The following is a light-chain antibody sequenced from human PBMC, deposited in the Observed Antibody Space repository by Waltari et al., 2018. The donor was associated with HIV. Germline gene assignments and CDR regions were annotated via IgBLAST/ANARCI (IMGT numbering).Light chain of an antibody. CDR3: QSVDSSGTYVV. CDR1: ALPTQY. J-gene: IGLJ2*01. V-gene: IGLV3-25*03. CDR2: KDS. Sequence: SYALTQPPSVSVSPGQTARITCSGAALPTQYGYWYQQKPGQAPVLVIYKDSERPSGIPERLSGSSSGTTVTLTISGVQSEDEADYYCQSVDSSGTYVVFGGGTKLTVL.